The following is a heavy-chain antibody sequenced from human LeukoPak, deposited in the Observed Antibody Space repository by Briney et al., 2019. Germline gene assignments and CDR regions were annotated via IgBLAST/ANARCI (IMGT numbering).Heavy chain of an antibody. V-gene: IGHV4-34*01. CDR3: ARLYYSRDDY. Sequence: SETLSLTCTVSGGSINSGGYYWSWIRQPPGKGLEWIGEINHSGSTNYNPSLKSRVTISVDTSKNQFSLKLSSVTAADTAVYYCARLYYSRDDYWGQGTLVTVSS. D-gene: IGHD3-10*01. J-gene: IGHJ4*02. CDR2: INHSGST. CDR1: GGSINSGGYY.